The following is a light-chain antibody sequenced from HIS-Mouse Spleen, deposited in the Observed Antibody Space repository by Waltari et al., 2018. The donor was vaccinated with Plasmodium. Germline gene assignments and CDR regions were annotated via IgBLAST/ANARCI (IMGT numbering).Light chain of an antibody. CDR3: YSTDSSGNHRV. CDR1: ALPKKY. V-gene: IGLV3-10*01. CDR2: EDR. Sequence: SYELTQPPSVSVSPGQTARITCSGDALPKKYAYWYQQKSGQAPVLVNHEDRELPSGIPERFSCSSSGTMATLTISGAQVEDEADYYCYSTDSSGNHRVFGGGTKLTVL. J-gene: IGLJ3*02.